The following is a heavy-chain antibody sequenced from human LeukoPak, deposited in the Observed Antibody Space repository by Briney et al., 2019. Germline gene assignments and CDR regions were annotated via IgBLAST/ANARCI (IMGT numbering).Heavy chain of an antibody. CDR3: ARNGYSSSWYFFDY. D-gene: IGHD6-13*01. CDR2: ISGSGGST. CDR1: GFTFSSYA. V-gene: IGHV3-23*01. J-gene: IGHJ4*02. Sequence: GGSLRLSCAASGFTFSSYAMSWVRQAPGKGLEWVSAISGSGGSTYYADSVKGRFTISRDNSKNTPYLQMNSLRAEDTAVYYCARNGYSSSWYFFDYWGQGTLVTVSS.